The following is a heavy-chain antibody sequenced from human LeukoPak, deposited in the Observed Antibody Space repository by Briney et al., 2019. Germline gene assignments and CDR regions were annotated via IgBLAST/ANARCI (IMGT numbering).Heavy chain of an antibody. V-gene: IGHV4-34*01. CDR1: GGSFSGYY. CDR3: ARRAYCSGGSCYLDFDY. J-gene: IGHJ4*02. Sequence: KASETLSLTCAVYGGSFSGYYWSWIRQPPGKGLEWIGEINHSGSTNYNPSLKSRVTISVDTSKNQFSLKLSSVTAADTAVYYCARRAYCSGGSCYLDFDYWGQGTLVTVSS. D-gene: IGHD2-15*01. CDR2: INHSGST.